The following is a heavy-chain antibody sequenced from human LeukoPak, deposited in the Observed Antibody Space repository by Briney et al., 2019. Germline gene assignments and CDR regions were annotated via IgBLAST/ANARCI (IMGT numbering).Heavy chain of an antibody. CDR2: ISSSSGYI. J-gene: IGHJ4*02. CDR3: ARDSASGGSSDY. D-gene: IGHD2-15*01. V-gene: IGHV3-21*01. Sequence: GGSLRLSCAASGFTFSSYAMSWVRQAPGKGLEWVSSISSSSGYIYYGDSVKGRFTISRDNAKNSLYLQMNSLRAEDTAVYYCARDSASGGSSDYWGQGILVTVSS. CDR1: GFTFSSYA.